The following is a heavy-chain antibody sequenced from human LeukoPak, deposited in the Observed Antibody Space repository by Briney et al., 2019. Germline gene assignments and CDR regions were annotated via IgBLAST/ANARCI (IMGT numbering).Heavy chain of an antibody. V-gene: IGHV4-30-2*01. D-gene: IGHD3-3*01. J-gene: IGHJ5*02. CDR1: GGSISSGGYS. Sequence: PSETLSLTCAVSGGSISSGGYSWSWIRQPPGKGLEWIGYIYHSGSTYYNPSLKSRVTISVDRSKNQFSLKLSSVTAADTAVYYCARAYDFWSGYAGWFDPWGQGTLVTVSS. CDR3: ARAYDFWSGYAGWFDP. CDR2: IYHSGST.